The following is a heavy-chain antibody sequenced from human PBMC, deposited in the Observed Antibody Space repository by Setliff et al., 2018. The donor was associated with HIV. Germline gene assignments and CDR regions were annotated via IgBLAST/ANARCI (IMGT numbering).Heavy chain of an antibody. Sequence: SETLSLTCAVYGGSFSGYYWNRIRQPPGKGLEWIGEINHRGGTNYNPSLKSRVTRSVDTSKNQFSLKLSSVTAADTAVYYCARGGGYDSSGYYYYYYYYYMDVWGKGTTVTVSS. CDR3: ARGGGYDSSGYYYYYYYYYMDV. J-gene: IGHJ6*03. CDR2: INHRGGT. V-gene: IGHV4-34*01. D-gene: IGHD3-22*01. CDR1: GGSFSGYY.